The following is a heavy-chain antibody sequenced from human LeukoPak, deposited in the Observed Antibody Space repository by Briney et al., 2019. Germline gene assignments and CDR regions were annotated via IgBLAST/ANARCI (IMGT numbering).Heavy chain of an antibody. J-gene: IGHJ3*01. CDR3: ARGPTVITFNAFDV. D-gene: IGHD4-17*01. CDR2: IIPSSHDI. CDR1: GFTFSSYT. Sequence: GGSLRLSCAPSGFTFSSYTMHWVRQAPGKGLEWVSSIIPSSHDIYYADSVKGRFTISRDSAENSLYLQMNSLRADDTAVYFCARGPTVITFNAFDVWGQGTMVTVSS. V-gene: IGHV3-21*01.